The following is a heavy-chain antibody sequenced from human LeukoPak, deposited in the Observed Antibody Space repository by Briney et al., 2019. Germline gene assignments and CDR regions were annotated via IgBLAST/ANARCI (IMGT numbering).Heavy chain of an antibody. CDR3: AKAGGRLRLDLDY. CDR2: ISGSGATT. J-gene: IGHJ4*02. CDR1: GFTFSSYV. Sequence: GGSLRLSCAASGFTFSSYVMTWVRQAPGKGLEWVSTISGSGATTYYADSVKGRFTISRDNSKNTLYLQMNSLRAEDTAVYYCAKAGGRLRLDLDYWGQGTLVTVSS. V-gene: IGHV3-23*01. D-gene: IGHD1-1*01.